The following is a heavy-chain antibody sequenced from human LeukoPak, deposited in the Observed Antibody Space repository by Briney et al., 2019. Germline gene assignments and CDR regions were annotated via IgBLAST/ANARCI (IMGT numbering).Heavy chain of an antibody. Sequence: PGGSLRLSCAASGFTFSSYGMHWVRQAPGKGLEWVAVISYDGSNKYYADSVKGRFTISRDNSKNTLYLHMNSLRAEDTAVYYCAKGGDSSGYYTDYWGQGTLVTVSS. V-gene: IGHV3-30*18. CDR1: GFTFSSYG. CDR2: ISYDGSNK. CDR3: AKGGDSSGYYTDY. J-gene: IGHJ4*02. D-gene: IGHD3-22*01.